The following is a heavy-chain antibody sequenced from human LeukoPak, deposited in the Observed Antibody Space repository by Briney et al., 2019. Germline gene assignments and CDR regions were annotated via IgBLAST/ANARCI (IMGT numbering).Heavy chain of an antibody. CDR3: AREIGVRGVIITGEFDY. Sequence: SETLSLTCAVYGGSFSSYYWSWIRQPAGKGLEWIGSIYTSGSTNYNPSLKSRVTMSVDTSKNQFSLKLSSVTAADTAVYYCAREIGVRGVIITGEFDYWGQGTLVTVSS. D-gene: IGHD3-10*01. J-gene: IGHJ4*02. CDR2: IYTSGST. V-gene: IGHV4-4*07. CDR1: GGSFSSYY.